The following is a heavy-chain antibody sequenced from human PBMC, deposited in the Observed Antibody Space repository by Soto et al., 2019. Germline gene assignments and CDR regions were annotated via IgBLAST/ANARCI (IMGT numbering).Heavy chain of an antibody. CDR2: IYYSGST. CDR1: GGSISSYY. CDR3: ARQQNVYDYGDYVGYFDY. V-gene: IGHV4-59*08. D-gene: IGHD4-17*01. Sequence: PSETLSLTCTVSGGSISSYYWSWIRQPPGKGLEWIGYIYYSGSTNYNPSLKSRVTISVDTSKNQFSLKLSSVTAADTAVYYCARQQNVYDYGDYVGYFDYWGQGTLVTVSS. J-gene: IGHJ4*02.